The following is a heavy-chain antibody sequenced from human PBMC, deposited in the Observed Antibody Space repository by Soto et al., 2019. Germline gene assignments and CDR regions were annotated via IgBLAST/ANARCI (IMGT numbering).Heavy chain of an antibody. CDR1: GGSISTPGYS. CDR2: VYHTGNA. J-gene: IGHJ6*02. CDR3: AARPYYYYGLDV. Sequence: SEPLSLTCTVSGGSISTPGYSWTWIRQPPGTAPEWIGYVYHTGNAYPKPSLNSRGTISLDGAKNQFSLKMTSLTAADTGLYYCAARPYYYYGLDVWGQGTTVTVSS. V-gene: IGHV4-30-2*01. D-gene: IGHD3-10*01.